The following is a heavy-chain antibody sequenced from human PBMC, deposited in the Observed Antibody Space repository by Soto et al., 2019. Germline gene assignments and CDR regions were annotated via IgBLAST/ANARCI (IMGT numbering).Heavy chain of an antibody. CDR2: ISYDGSNK. CDR1: GFTFSSYA. Sequence: LRLSCAASGFTFSSYAMHWVRQAPGKGLEWVAVISYDGSNKYYADSVKGRFTISRDNSKNTLYLQMNSLRAEDTAVYYCARCSLDGSYYYYYGMDVWGQGTTVTVSS. D-gene: IGHD3-10*02. CDR3: ARCSLDGSYYYYYGMDV. J-gene: IGHJ6*02. V-gene: IGHV3-30-3*01.